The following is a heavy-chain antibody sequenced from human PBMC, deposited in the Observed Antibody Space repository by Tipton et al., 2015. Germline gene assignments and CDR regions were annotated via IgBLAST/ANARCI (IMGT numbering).Heavy chain of an antibody. CDR2: ITHSGST. CDR3: ARSRYTVTPDS. CDR1: GGSFSTYY. V-gene: IGHV4-34*01. J-gene: IGHJ4*02. D-gene: IGHD4-17*01. Sequence: TLSLTCAVSGGSFSTYYWSWIRQPPGKGLEWIAEITHSGSTNYNPSLKSRVTISVDTSKNQFSLKLTSVTAADTAVYYCARSRYTVTPDSWGQGTLVTVSS.